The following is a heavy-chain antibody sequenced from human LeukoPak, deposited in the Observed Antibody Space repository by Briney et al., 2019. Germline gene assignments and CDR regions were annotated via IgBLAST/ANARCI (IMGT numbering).Heavy chain of an antibody. CDR2: ITDSGGDT. D-gene: IGHD2-15*01. CDR3: AKVGGGGYPYYFDY. CDR1: GFTFSSYV. V-gene: IGHV3-23*01. J-gene: IGHJ4*02. Sequence: GGSLRLSCAASGFTFSSYVMSWVRQAPGKGLEWVSAITDSGGDTYYADSVKGRFTISRDNFKNTLYLQMNSLRAEDTAVFYCAKVGGGGYPYYFDYWGQGTLVTVSS.